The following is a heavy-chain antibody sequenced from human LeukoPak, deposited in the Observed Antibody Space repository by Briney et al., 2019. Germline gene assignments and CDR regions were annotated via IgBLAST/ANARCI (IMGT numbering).Heavy chain of an antibody. Sequence: SETLSLTCTVSGGPISSGSYYWSWIRQPAGKGLEWIGRIYTSGSTNYNPSLKSRVTISVDTSKNQFSLKLSSATAADTAVYYCARDWVVVAATGGYYYYGMDVWGQGTTVTVSS. CDR2: IYTSGST. V-gene: IGHV4-61*02. CDR3: ARDWVVVAATGGYYYYGMDV. D-gene: IGHD2-15*01. J-gene: IGHJ6*02. CDR1: GGPISSGSYY.